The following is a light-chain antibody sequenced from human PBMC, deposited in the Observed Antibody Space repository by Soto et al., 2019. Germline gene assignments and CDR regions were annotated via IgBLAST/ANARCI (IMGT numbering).Light chain of an antibody. Sequence: AMRMTQVPSAVCEATGEGLTVTWRARQSMSTASAWYQQKPGKAPQLLIYGASTLQSGVPSRFSGSGSGTDFTLTISCLQSEDFATYHCQQYYSNVPITFGQGTRLEI. CDR3: QQYYSNVPIT. V-gene: IGKV1-8*01. J-gene: IGKJ5*01. CDR1: QSMSTA. CDR2: GAS.